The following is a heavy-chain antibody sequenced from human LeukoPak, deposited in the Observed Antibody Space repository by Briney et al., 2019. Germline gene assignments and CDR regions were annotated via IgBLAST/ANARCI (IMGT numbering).Heavy chain of an antibody. D-gene: IGHD2-8*02. CDR3: AKDTGYYYFYMDV. CDR2: IWFDGSNK. J-gene: IGHJ6*03. Sequence: GGSLRLSCAASGFTFSSYGMHWVRQAPGKGLGWVAVIWFDGSNKYYADSVKGRFTISRDNSKNTLYLQMNSLRAEDTAVYYCAKDTGYYYFYMDVWGKGTTVTVSS. V-gene: IGHV3-33*06. CDR1: GFTFSSYG.